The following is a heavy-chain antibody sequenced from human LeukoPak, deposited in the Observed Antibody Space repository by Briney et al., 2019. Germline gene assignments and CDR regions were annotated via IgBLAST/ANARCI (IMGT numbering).Heavy chain of an antibody. CDR3: ARGERGAFDI. CDR1: GGSISSGGYY. CDR2: IYHSGST. D-gene: IGHD1-1*01. Sequence: SQTLSLTCTVSGGSISSGGYYWSWIRQHPGKGLEWIGYIYHSGSTYYNPSLKSRVTISVDTSKNQFSLKLSSVTAADTAVYYCARGERGAFDIWSQGTMVTVSS. J-gene: IGHJ3*02. V-gene: IGHV4-31*03.